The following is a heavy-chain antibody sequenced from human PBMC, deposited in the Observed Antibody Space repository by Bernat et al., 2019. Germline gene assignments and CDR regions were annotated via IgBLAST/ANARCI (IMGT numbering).Heavy chain of an antibody. CDR1: VGSISSSSDY. CDR3: ARVQASSGWYGHDY. J-gene: IGHJ4*02. Sequence: QLQLQESGPGLVKPSETLSLICTVSVGSISSSSDYWGWIRQPPGKGLEWIGSIYYSGSTYYNPSLKSRVTISVDTSKNQFSLKLSSVTAAVTAVYYCARVQASSGWYGHDYWGQGTLVTVSS. V-gene: IGHV4-39*01. D-gene: IGHD6-19*01. CDR2: IYYSGST.